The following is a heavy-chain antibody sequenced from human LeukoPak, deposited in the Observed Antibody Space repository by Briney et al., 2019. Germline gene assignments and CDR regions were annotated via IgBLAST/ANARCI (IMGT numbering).Heavy chain of an antibody. CDR3: ARDLPLYSGYSFYAFDI. CDR1: GFPFSSYS. J-gene: IGHJ3*02. CDR2: ISSSSSYI. Sequence: GGSLRLSCAASGFPFSSYSMNWVRQAPGKGLEWVSSISSSSSYIYYPDSVKGPFTISRDNAKNSLYLQMNSLRAEDTAVYYCARDLPLYSGYSFYAFDIWGQGTMVTVSS. V-gene: IGHV3-21*01. D-gene: IGHD5-12*01.